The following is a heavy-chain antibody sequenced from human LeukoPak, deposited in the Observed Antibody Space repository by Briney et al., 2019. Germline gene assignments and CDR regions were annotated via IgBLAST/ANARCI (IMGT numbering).Heavy chain of an antibody. CDR2: IYYSGST. J-gene: IGHJ4*02. CDR3: ASYKEQEDYYDSSGYYRAFDY. V-gene: IGHV4-61*01. D-gene: IGHD3-22*01. CDR1: GGSVSSDTYQ. Sequence: PSETLSLTCAVSGGSVSSDTYQWSWIRQPPGKELEWIGYIYYSGSTNYNPSLKSRVTISVDTSKNQFSLKLSSVTAADTAVYYCASYKEQEDYYDSSGYYRAFDYWGQGTLVTVSS.